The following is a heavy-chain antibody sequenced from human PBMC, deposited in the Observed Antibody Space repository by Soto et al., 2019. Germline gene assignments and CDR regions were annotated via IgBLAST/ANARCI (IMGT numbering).Heavy chain of an antibody. D-gene: IGHD3-9*01. J-gene: IGHJ6*02. V-gene: IGHV1-69*13. CDR1: GGTFSSYA. Sequence: SVKVSCKASGGTFSSYAISWVRQAPGQGLEWMGGIIPIFGTANYAQKFQGRVAITADESTSTAYMELSSLRSEDTAVYYCARDGRGRYFDWLKDGMDVWGQGTTVTVSS. CDR3: ARDGRGRYFDWLKDGMDV. CDR2: IIPIFGTA.